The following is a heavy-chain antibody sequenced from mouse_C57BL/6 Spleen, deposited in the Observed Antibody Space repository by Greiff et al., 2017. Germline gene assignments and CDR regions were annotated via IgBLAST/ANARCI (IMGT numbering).Heavy chain of an antibody. J-gene: IGHJ1*03. CDR3: AREDGNGYFDV. CDR1: GFTFSSYA. CDR2: ISDGGSYT. V-gene: IGHV5-4*01. Sequence: EVNVVESGGGLVKPGGSLKLSCAASGFTFSSYAMSWVRQTPEKRLEWVATISDGGSYTYYPDNVKGRFTISRDNAKNNLYLQMSHLKSEDTAMYYCAREDGNGYFDVWGTGTTVTVSS. D-gene: IGHD1-2*01.